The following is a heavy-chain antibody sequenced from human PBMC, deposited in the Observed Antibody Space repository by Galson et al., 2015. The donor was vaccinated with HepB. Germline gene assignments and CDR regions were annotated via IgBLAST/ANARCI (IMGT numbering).Heavy chain of an antibody. CDR1: GFTFSSYG. CDR2: IWYDGSNK. Sequence: SLRLSCAASGFTFSSYGMHWVRQAPGKGLEWVAVIWYDGSNKYYADSVKGRFTISRDNSKNTLYLQMNSLRAEDTAVYYCARGPYYDILTGLDYWGQGTLVTVSS. J-gene: IGHJ4*02. D-gene: IGHD3-9*01. CDR3: ARGPYYDILTGLDY. V-gene: IGHV3-33*01.